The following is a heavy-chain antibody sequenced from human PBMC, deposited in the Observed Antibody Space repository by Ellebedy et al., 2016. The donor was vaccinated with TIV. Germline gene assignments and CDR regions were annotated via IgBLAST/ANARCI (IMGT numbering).Heavy chain of an antibody. D-gene: IGHD2-8*01. CDR2: IDPSGGTP. V-gene: IGHV1-46*01. CDR3: ARDNGAFALSDY. CDR1: GYTFTTYY. J-gene: IGHJ4*02. Sequence: AASVKVSCKASGYTFTTYYMHWVRPAPGQGLEWMGIIDPSGGTPAYAQKFQGRVTMTRDTSTSTDHMELRSLTSQDTALYYCARDNGAFALSDYWGQGTLVTVSS.